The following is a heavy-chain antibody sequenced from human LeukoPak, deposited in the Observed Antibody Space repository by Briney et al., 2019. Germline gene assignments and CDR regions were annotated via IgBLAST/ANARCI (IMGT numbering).Heavy chain of an antibody. CDR3: AGAASGSLAGWFDP. CDR1: GGTFSSYA. Sequence: GASVKVSCKASGGTFSSYAISWVRQAPGQGLEWMEGIIPIFGTANYAQKFQGRVTITADESTSTAYMELSSLRSEDTAVYYCAGAASGSLAGWFDPWGQGTLVTVSS. CDR2: IIPIFGTA. J-gene: IGHJ5*02. V-gene: IGHV1-69*13. D-gene: IGHD1-26*01.